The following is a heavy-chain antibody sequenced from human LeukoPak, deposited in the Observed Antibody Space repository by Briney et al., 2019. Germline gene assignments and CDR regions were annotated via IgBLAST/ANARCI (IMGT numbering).Heavy chain of an antibody. CDR3: AKDRSDNSGWYYLDT. V-gene: IGHV3-30*18. CDR2: ISYHGINE. J-gene: IGHJ4*02. Sequence: GGSLRLCCAASGFSFSDYNMHWVRHAPGKGLEWMAVISYHGINEYYADSVKGRFTISRDNSKSTLHLQMNSLRAEDTAVYYCAKDRSDNSGWYYLDTWGQGTLLTVSS. D-gene: IGHD6-19*01. CDR1: GFSFSDYN.